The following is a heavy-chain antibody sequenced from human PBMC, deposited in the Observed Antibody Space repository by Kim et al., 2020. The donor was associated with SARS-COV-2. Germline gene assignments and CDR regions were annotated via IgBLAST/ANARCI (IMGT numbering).Heavy chain of an antibody. V-gene: IGHV1-58*01. CDR1: GFTFTSSA. J-gene: IGHJ6*02. Sequence: SVKVSCKASGFTFTSSAVQWVRQARGQRLEWIGWIVVGSGNTNYAQKFQERVTITRDMSTSTAYMELSSLRSEDTAVYYCAADLLAARPDYYYYYYGMDVWGQGTTVTVSS. CDR2: IVVGSGNT. D-gene: IGHD6-6*01. CDR3: AADLLAARPDYYYYYYGMDV.